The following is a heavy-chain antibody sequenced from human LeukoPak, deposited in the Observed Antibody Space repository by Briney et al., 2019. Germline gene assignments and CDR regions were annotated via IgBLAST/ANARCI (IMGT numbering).Heavy chain of an antibody. V-gene: IGHV3-21*01. CDR3: ARSIVLMVYANYYMDV. J-gene: IGHJ6*03. CDR1: GFTFSSYW. D-gene: IGHD2-8*01. CDR2: ISTSSIYI. Sequence: GGSLRLSCAASGFTFSSYWMHWVRQAPGKGLEWVSSISTSSIYIYYADSVKGRFTISRDNAKNSLYLQMNSLRAEDTAVYYCARSIVLMVYANYYMDVWGKGTTVTVSS.